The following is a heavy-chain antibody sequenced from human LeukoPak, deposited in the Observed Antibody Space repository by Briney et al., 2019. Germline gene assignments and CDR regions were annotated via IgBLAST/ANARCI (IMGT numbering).Heavy chain of an antibody. CDR3: ASGDDSYAADYFDY. D-gene: IGHD6-25*01. CDR2: VYYSGST. Sequence: SETLSLTCTVSGGSNSSSSYSWGWIRQPPGKGLEWIGSVYYSGSTYYNPSFKSRVTISVETSKNQFSLKLSSVTAADTAVYYCASGDDSYAADYFDYWGQGTLVTVSS. CDR1: GGSNSSSSYS. J-gene: IGHJ4*02. V-gene: IGHV4-39*01.